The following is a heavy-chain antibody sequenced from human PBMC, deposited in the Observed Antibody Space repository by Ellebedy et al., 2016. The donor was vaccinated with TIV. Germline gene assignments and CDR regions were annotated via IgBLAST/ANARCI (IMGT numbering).Heavy chain of an antibody. CDR3: ARVSVDVVIGYHYFYMDI. J-gene: IGHJ6*03. CDR2: ISAYNGDI. CDR1: GYTFTSFG. V-gene: IGHV1-18*01. Sequence: ASVKVSCXASGYTFTSFGLSWVRQAPGQGLEWMGWISAYNGDINYAQNFQGRVAMTTDTETSTVYVDLRSLRSDDTAVYYCARVSVDVVIGYHYFYMDIWGKGTTVTVSS. D-gene: IGHD6-6*01.